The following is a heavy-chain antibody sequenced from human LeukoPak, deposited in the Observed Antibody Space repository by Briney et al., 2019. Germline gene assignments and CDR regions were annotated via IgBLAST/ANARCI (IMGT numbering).Heavy chain of an antibody. CDR2: ISDSSTDV. V-gene: IGHV3-21*01. CDR1: GFTFTSFS. D-gene: IGHD3-22*01. Sequence: GGSLRLSCAASGFTFTSFSMNWVRQAPGKGLEWVSSISDSSTDVYYADSVKGRFTISRDNAKNSLYLQMNSLRAEDTTVYYCTKDRFDYDSSGYPYDVWGQGTMVTVSS. CDR3: TKDRFDYDSSGYPYDV. J-gene: IGHJ3*01.